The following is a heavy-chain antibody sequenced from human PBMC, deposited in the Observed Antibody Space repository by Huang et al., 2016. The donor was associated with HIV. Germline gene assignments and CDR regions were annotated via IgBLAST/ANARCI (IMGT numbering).Heavy chain of an antibody. J-gene: IGHJ6*03. CDR1: GGSFSGYY. V-gene: IGHV4-34*01. CDR2: RNHSEST. Sequence: QVQLQQWGAGLLRPSETLSLTCAVYGGSFSGYYGTWIRQPPGKGLEWIGERNHSESTTYYPPLKSRVTISVDTSRNQFSLTLTSVTAADTAVYYCARGQGGYYYYYMDVWGKGTTVTVSS. CDR3: ARGQGGYYYYYMDV.